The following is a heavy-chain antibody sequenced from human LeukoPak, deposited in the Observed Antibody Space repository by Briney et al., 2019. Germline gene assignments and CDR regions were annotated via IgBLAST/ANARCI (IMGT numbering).Heavy chain of an antibody. D-gene: IGHD2-8*01. CDR2: IYIDGSST. Sequence: GGSLRLSCAASGFTFSTYWMHWVRQAPGKGLVWVSRIYIDGSSTNYADSVKGRFTISRDSAKNTLYLQMNSLRPEDTAVYYCARGLMGIDYWGQGTLVTVSS. CDR1: GFTFSTYW. J-gene: IGHJ4*02. CDR3: ARGLMGIDY. V-gene: IGHV3-74*01.